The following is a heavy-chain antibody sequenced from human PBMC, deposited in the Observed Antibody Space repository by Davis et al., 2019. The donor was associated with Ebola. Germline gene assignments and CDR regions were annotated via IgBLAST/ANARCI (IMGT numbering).Heavy chain of an antibody. V-gene: IGHV3-30*18. D-gene: IGHD1-14*01. CDR2: MSFDGTDK. Sequence: LSLTCAASGFTFTTYGMHWVRQAPGKGLEWVAVMSFDGTDKYYAASVKGRFTISRDSSKNTLFLQMNSLRPGDTAVYYCAKGGDNNPPDWFDSWGQGTLVTVSS. J-gene: IGHJ5*01. CDR3: AKGGDNNPPDWFDS. CDR1: GFTFTTYG.